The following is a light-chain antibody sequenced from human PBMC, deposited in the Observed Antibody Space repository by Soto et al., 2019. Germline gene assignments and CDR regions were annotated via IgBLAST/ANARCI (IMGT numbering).Light chain of an antibody. CDR2: GAS. CDR1: QSVSSSY. J-gene: IGKJ5*01. CDR3: QQYGRSPLIT. Sequence: EIVLTQSPGTLSLSPGERATLSCRASQSVSSSYLAWYQQKPGQAPRLLIYGASSRATGIPDRFSGSGSGTDFTLTISRLEPEDFAVYYCQQYGRSPLITFGQGTRREIK. V-gene: IGKV3-20*01.